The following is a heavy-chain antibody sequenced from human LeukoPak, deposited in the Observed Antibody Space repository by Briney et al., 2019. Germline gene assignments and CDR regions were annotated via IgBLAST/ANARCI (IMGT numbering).Heavy chain of an antibody. V-gene: IGHV3-30*18. J-gene: IGHJ4*02. Sequence: PGGSLRLSCAASGFTFSSYGINWVRQAPGKGLEWVADISYNGSNKYYADSVKGRFTISRDNSKNTLYLQMNSLRAEDTAVYYCAKGTVTTIDSAFDSWGQGTLVTVSS. CDR1: GFTFSSYG. CDR2: ISYNGSNK. CDR3: AKGTVTTIDSAFDS. D-gene: IGHD4-11*01.